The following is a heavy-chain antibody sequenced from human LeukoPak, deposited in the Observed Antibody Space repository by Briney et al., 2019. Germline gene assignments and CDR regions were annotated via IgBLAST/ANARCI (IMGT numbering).Heavy chain of an antibody. V-gene: IGHV4-34*01. D-gene: IGHD4-17*01. CDR2: INHSGST. J-gene: IGHJ4*02. Sequence: SETLSLTCAVYGGSFSGYYWSWIRQPPGKGLEWIGEINHSGSTNYNPSLKSRVTISVDTSKNQFSLKLSSVTAADTAVYYCARIPPVTNIRYYFDYWGQGTLVTVYS. CDR3: ARIPPVTNIRYYFDY. CDR1: GGSFSGYY.